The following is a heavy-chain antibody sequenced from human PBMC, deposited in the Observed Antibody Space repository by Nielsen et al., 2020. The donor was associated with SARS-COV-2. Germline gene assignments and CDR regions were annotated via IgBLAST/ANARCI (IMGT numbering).Heavy chain of an antibody. Sequence: GESLKISCAASGFTFSSYDMHWVRQATGKGLEWVSAIGTAGDTYYPGSVKGRFTISRENAKNSLYLQMNSLRAEDTAVYYCAASTALEYWGQGTLVTVSS. CDR3: AASTALEY. V-gene: IGHV3-13*04. CDR2: IGTAGDT. CDR1: GFTFSSYD. D-gene: IGHD4-17*01. J-gene: IGHJ4*02.